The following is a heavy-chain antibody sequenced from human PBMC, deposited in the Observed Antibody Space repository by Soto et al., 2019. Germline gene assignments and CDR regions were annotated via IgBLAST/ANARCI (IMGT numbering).Heavy chain of an antibody. CDR2: IYYSGST. CDR3: ARGGRITPNWFAP. J-gene: IGHJ5*02. D-gene: IGHD1-20*01. V-gene: IGHV4-31*03. Sequence: SETLSLTCTVAGGSLRSGGYYWSWIRQHPGKGLEWIGYIYYSGSTYYNPSLKSRVTISVDTSKNQFSLKLSSVTAADTAVYYCARGGRITPNWFAPWGQGTLVTVSS. CDR1: GGSLRSGGYY.